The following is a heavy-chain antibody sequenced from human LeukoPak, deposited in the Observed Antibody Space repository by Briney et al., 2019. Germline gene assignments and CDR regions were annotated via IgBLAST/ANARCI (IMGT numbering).Heavy chain of an antibody. Sequence: SETLSLTCTVSGGSISRGGYCWSWIRQHPGKGLEWIGYIDYSGSTFYNPSLKSRLTMSIDTSKDQFSLKLSSVTAADTAVYYCAADTSGYRIFNYWGQGTLVTVSS. V-gene: IGHV4-31*03. CDR2: IDYSGST. D-gene: IGHD3-22*01. CDR1: GGSISRGGYC. CDR3: AADTSGYRIFNY. J-gene: IGHJ4*02.